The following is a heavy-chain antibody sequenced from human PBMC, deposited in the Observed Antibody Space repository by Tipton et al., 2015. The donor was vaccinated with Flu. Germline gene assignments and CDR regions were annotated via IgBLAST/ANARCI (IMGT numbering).Heavy chain of an antibody. V-gene: IGHV4-4*07. CDR3: ARVVPRAGDAFDI. Sequence: TLSLTCTASGGSISSYYWSWIRQPAGKGLEWIGRIYTSGSTNYNPSLKSRVTMSVDTSKNQFSLKLSSVTAADTAVYYCARVVPRAGDAFDIWGQGTMVTVSS. D-gene: IGHD6-6*01. CDR2: IYTSGST. CDR1: GGSISSYY. J-gene: IGHJ3*02.